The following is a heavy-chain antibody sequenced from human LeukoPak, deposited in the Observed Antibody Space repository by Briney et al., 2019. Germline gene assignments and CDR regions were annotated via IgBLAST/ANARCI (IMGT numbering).Heavy chain of an antibody. D-gene: IGHD3-9*01. Sequence: PGGSLRLSCAASGFTFSSYWMSWVRQAPGKGLEWVANIKQDGSEKYYVDSVEGRFTISRDNAKNSLYLQMNSLRAEDTAVYYCARAGRYFDWLLPFDYWGQGTLVTVSS. V-gene: IGHV3-7*01. CDR2: IKQDGSEK. CDR1: GFTFSSYW. CDR3: ARAGRYFDWLLPFDY. J-gene: IGHJ4*02.